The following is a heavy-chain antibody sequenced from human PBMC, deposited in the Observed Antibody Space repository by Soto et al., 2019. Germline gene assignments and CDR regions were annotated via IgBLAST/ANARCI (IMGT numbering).Heavy chain of an antibody. V-gene: IGHV4-59*01. CDR1: GGSISSYY. Sequence: QVQLQESGPGLVKPSETLSLTCTVSGGSISSYYWSWIRQPPGKGLEWIGYIYYSGSTNYNPSLKSRVTISVDTSKNQFSLKLSSVTAADTAVYYCARLSSSSSSFGGFGFDYWGQGTLVTVSS. D-gene: IGHD6-6*01. CDR3: ARLSSSSSSFGGFGFDY. CDR2: IYYSGST. J-gene: IGHJ4*02.